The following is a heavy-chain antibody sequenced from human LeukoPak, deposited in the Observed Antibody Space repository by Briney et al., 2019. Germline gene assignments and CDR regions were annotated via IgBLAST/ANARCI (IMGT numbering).Heavy chain of an antibody. J-gene: IGHJ4*02. Sequence: GGSLRLSCAASGFTSSSYWMSWVRQAPGKGLEWVANIKQDGSEKYYVDSVKGRFTISRDNAKNSLYLQMNSLRAEDTAVYYCARDRGSSGWYEFDYWGQGTLVTVSS. CDR2: IKQDGSEK. CDR3: ARDRGSSGWYEFDY. V-gene: IGHV3-7*01. D-gene: IGHD6-19*01. CDR1: GFTSSSYW.